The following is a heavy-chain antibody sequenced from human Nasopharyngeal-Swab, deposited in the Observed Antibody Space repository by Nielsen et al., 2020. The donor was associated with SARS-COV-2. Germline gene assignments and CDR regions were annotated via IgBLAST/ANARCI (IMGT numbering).Heavy chain of an antibody. D-gene: IGHD3-10*01. CDR3: ARDRSTIWFGELPLDAFDI. J-gene: IGHJ3*02. Sequence: VRQATGKGPEWGSSISSSSSYIYYADSVKGRFTISRDNAKNSLYLQMNSLRAEDTAVYYCARDRSTIWFGELPLDAFDIWGQGTMVTVSS. CDR2: ISSSSSYI. V-gene: IGHV3-21*01.